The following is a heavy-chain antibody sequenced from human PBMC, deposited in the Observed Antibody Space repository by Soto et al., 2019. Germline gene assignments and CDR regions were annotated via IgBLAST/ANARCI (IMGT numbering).Heavy chain of an antibody. J-gene: IGHJ6*02. CDR3: ARFSFRGVKLRAYYGMDV. CDR1: GGSFSGYY. V-gene: IGHV4-34*01. D-gene: IGHD3-10*01. Sequence: SETLSLTCAVYGGSFSGYYWSWIRQPPGKGLEWIGEINHSGSTNYNPSLKSRVTISVDTSKDQFSLKLSSVTAADTAVYYCARFSFRGVKLRAYYGMDVWGQGTTVTVSS. CDR2: INHSGST.